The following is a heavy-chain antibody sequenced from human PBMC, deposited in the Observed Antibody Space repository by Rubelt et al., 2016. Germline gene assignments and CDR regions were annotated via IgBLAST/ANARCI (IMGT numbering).Heavy chain of an antibody. Sequence: QVQLVQSGAEVKKPGASVKVSCKASGYTFTTYGINWVRQAPGQGLEWMGWISAYNGNTNHAQKLQGRVTTTTDTSTGTAYMELRSLSSDDTAVYYCAREAYSGRYPLIDYWGQGTLVTVSS. D-gene: IGHD1-26*01. J-gene: IGHJ4*02. V-gene: IGHV1-18*01. CDR2: ISAYNGNT. CDR3: AREAYSGRYPLIDY. CDR1: GYTFTTYG.